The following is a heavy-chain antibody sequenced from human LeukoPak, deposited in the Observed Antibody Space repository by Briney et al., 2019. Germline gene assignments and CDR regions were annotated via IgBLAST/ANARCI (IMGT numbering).Heavy chain of an antibody. CDR1: GFTFSSYW. D-gene: IGHD5-12*01. V-gene: IGHV3-7*01. J-gene: IGHJ4*02. CDR3: AKSPGGYSGPFGD. CDR2: IKKDGSEK. Sequence: GGSLRLSCAASGFTFSSYWMSWVRQAPGKGLEWVANIKKDGSEKYYVDSVKGRFTISRDNAKNSLYLQMNSLRVEDTAVYYCAKSPGGYSGPFGDWGQGTLVTVSS.